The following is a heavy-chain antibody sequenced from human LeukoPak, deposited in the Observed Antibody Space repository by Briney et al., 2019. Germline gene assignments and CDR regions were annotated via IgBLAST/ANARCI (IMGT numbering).Heavy chain of an antibody. Sequence: GGSLRLSCAASGLTFSSSWMSWVRQAPGKGLEWVANIKKDGSEKYYVDSVKGRFTISRDNAKNSLYLQMNSLRAEDTAVYYCARAGSPPNAFDIWGQGTMVTVSS. CDR2: IKKDGSEK. CDR1: GLTFSSSW. J-gene: IGHJ3*02. V-gene: IGHV3-7*01. CDR3: ARAGSPPNAFDI. D-gene: IGHD1-26*01.